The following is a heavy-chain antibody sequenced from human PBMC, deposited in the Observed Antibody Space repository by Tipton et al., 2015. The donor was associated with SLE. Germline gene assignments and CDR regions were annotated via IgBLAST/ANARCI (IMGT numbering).Heavy chain of an antibody. D-gene: IGHD3-3*02. CDR3: ARHADRIFGVPY. J-gene: IGHJ4*02. CDR1: GAFITGHF. CDR2: INHRGTA. Sequence: TLSLTCNVSGAFITGHFWNWIRQSPGKGLEWIGEINHRGTANYKPSLKSRVTMSVDTSKNQLSLELNSVTAADTALYYCARHADRIFGVPYWGQGTLVTVSS. V-gene: IGHV4-59*04.